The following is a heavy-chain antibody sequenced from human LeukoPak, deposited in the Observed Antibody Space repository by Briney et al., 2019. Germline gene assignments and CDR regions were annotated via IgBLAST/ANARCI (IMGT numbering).Heavy chain of an antibody. CDR2: ISSSSSYI. J-gene: IGHJ4*02. CDR1: GFTFSSYS. D-gene: IGHD3-22*01. Sequence: GGSLRLSCAASGFTFSSYSMNWVRQAPGKGLEWVSSISSSSSYIYYADSVKGRFTISRDNAKNSLYLQMNSLRAEDTAVYYCARDNLYYYDSSGYAFDYWGQGTLVTVSS. V-gene: IGHV3-21*01. CDR3: ARDNLYYYDSSGYAFDY.